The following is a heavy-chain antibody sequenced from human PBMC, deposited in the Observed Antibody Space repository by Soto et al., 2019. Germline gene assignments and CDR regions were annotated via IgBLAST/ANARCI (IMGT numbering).Heavy chain of an antibody. Sequence: GGSLRLSCAASGFTFSSYSMNWVRQAPGKGLEWVSSISSSSSYIYYADSVKGRFTISRDNAKNSLYLQMNSLRAEDTAVYYCAGHTTQYYDFWSGYYPNPDYYYYYYMDVWGKGTTVTVSS. CDR1: GFTFSSYS. CDR3: AGHTTQYYDFWSGYYPNPDYYYYYYMDV. D-gene: IGHD3-3*01. CDR2: ISSSSSYI. V-gene: IGHV3-21*01. J-gene: IGHJ6*03.